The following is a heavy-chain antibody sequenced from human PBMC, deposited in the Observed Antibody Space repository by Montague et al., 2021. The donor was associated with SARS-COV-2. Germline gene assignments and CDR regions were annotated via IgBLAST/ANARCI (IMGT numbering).Heavy chain of an antibody. CDR2: ISDSGST. CDR3: ARHYSATLPAVY. D-gene: IGHD2-15*01. J-gene: IGHJ4*02. Sequence: SETLSLTCTVSGGSISSFYRSWFRQPPGKGLEWIGYISDSGSTNYNPSLTSRATMSVDTSKNQSSLKVNSVTAADTAVYYCARHYSATLPAVYWGQGTLVTVSS. CDR1: GGSISSFY. V-gene: IGHV4-59*08.